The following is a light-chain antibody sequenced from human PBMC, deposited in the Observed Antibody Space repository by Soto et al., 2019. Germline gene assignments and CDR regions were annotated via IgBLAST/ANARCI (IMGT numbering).Light chain of an antibody. V-gene: IGKV1-33*01. CDR3: QQYEGGPLIT. J-gene: IGKJ3*01. CDR2: DAS. CDR1: QDIRHN. Sequence: DIQMTKSPSSLSASVGDRVTITCQASQDIRHNLNWYQQKPGKVTKLLIHDASNVETGVPSRFSGSGSGTDLTFTISSLQAEDFATYYCQQYEGGPLITFGPGTKVDMK.